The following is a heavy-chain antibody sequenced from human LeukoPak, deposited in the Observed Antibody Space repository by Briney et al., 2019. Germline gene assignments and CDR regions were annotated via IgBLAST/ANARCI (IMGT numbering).Heavy chain of an antibody. V-gene: IGHV3-7*01. Sequence: GGSLRLSCAASGFMFSSYWMSWVRQAPEKGLEWVANIKEDGSEKYFVDSVKGRFTISRDNAKNSLYLQMNSLRAEDTAIYYCARDKGVVGTLAPWGQGTLVTVSS. CDR3: ARDKGVVGTLAP. CDR2: IKEDGSEK. CDR1: GFMFSSYW. J-gene: IGHJ5*02. D-gene: IGHD2-21*01.